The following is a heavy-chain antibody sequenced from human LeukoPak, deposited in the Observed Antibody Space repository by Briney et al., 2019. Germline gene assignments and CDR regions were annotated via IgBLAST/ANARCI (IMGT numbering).Heavy chain of an antibody. Sequence: ASVKVSCKASGYTFTGYYMHWVRQAPGQGLEWMGWINPNSGGTNYAQKFQGRVTMTRDTSISTTYMELSRLRSDDTAVYYCARTTGVLATFDYWGQGTLVTVSS. CDR2: INPNSGGT. CDR1: GYTFTGYY. V-gene: IGHV1-2*02. D-gene: IGHD1-1*01. J-gene: IGHJ4*02. CDR3: ARTTGVLATFDY.